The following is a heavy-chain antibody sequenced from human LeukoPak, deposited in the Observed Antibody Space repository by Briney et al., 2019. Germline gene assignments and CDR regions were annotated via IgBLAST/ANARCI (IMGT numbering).Heavy chain of an antibody. Sequence: SETLSLTCAVYGGSFSDDYWTWIRQPPGKGLERIGEINHCGSTNYKSSLKSRVTISVDTSKNQFSLKLSSVTAADTAVYYCARASPVALDVWGQGTVVTVSS. CDR3: ARASPVALDV. D-gene: IGHD6-6*01. CDR1: GGSFSDDY. J-gene: IGHJ3*01. V-gene: IGHV4-34*01. CDR2: INHCGST.